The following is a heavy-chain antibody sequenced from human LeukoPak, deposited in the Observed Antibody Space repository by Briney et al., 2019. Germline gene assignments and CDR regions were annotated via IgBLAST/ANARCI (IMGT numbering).Heavy chain of an antibody. J-gene: IGHJ6*03. CDR3: ARDYSSPPYYYYYYMDV. CDR2: ISNDGSKI. Sequence: GGSLRLSCAASGFSFSSYTMHWVRQAPGKGLEWVAVISNDGSKIFYADSEKGRLTISRDNSKNTLYLQMDSLRADDTAVYYCARDYSSPPYYYYYYMDVWGKGTTVTVSS. V-gene: IGHV3-30-3*01. CDR1: GFSFSSYT. D-gene: IGHD6-13*01.